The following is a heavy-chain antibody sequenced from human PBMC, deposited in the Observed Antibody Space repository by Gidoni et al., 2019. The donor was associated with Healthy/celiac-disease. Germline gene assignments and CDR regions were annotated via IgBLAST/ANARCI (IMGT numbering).Heavy chain of an antibody. CDR1: GYSFTSYW. D-gene: IGHD2-2*01. V-gene: IGHV5-51*01. CDR3: ARESNLGYCSSTSCYAWYFDL. J-gene: IGHJ2*01. Sequence: EVQLVQSGAEVKKPGESLKISCKGSGYSFTSYWIGWVRQMPGKGLEWMGIIYPGDSDTRYSPSFQGQVTISADKSISTAYLQWSSLKASDTAMYYCARESNLGYCSSTSCYAWYFDLWGRGTLVTVSS. CDR2: IYPGDSDT.